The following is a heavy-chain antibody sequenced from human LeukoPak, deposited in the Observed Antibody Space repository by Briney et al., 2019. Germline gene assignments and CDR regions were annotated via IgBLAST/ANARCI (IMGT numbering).Heavy chain of an antibody. CDR3: ASYGSGSYRFDP. D-gene: IGHD3-10*01. V-gene: IGHV4-59*01. CDR2: VYHSGNT. Sequence: KSSETLSLTCTVSGGSISNYYWNWIRQPPGKRLEWIGSVYHSGNTNYNPSLGSRVTMSVDTSKNQFSLKLNSVTATDTAVYYCASYGSGSYRFDPWGQGTLVTVSS. J-gene: IGHJ5*02. CDR1: GGSISNYY.